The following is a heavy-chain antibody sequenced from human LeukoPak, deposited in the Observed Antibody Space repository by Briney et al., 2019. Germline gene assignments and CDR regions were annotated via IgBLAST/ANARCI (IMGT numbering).Heavy chain of an antibody. Sequence: ASVKVSCKASGYTFTGYYMHWVRQAPGQGLEWMGWINPNSGGTNCAQKFQGRVTMTRDTSISTAYMELSRLRSDDTAVYYCARDDNWNDNPFLDYWGQGTLVTVSS. CDR1: GYTFTGYY. D-gene: IGHD1-1*01. V-gene: IGHV1-2*02. CDR2: INPNSGGT. J-gene: IGHJ4*02. CDR3: ARDDNWNDNPFLDY.